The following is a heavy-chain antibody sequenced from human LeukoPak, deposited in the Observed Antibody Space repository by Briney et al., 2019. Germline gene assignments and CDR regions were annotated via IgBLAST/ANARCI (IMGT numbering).Heavy chain of an antibody. CDR2: INPNSGGT. J-gene: IGHJ4*02. CDR3: ARGPITMIVVVNGDY. D-gene: IGHD3-22*01. CDR1: GGTFSSYA. V-gene: IGHV1-2*02. Sequence: ASVKVSCKASGGTFSSYAISWVRQAPGQGLEWMGWINPNSGGTNYAQKFQGRVTMTRDTSISTAYMELSRLRSDDTAVYYCARGPITMIVVVNGDYWGQGTLVTVSS.